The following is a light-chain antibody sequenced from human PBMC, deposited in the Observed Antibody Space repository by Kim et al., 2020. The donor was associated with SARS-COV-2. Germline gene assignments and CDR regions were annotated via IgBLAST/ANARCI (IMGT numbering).Light chain of an antibody. V-gene: IGKV1-16*02. J-gene: IGKJ1*01. CDR3: QQYNSSPRT. Sequence: ASVGESITIPWRASQGIYNILAWFQQKPGKAPTSLIYAASSLQSGVPSKFSGSGSGTVFTLTITSVQPEDSATYYCQQYNSSPRTFGQGTKVDIK. CDR2: AAS. CDR1: QGIYNI.